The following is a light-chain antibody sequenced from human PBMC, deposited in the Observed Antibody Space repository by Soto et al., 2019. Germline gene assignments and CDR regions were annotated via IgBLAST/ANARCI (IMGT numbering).Light chain of an antibody. J-gene: IGKJ1*01. V-gene: IGKV1-5*03. Sequence: DIQMTQSPSTLSGSVGDRVTITCRASQTISSWLAWYQQKPGKAPKLLIYKASTLKSGVPSRFSGSRSGTEFTLTISSLQPDDFATYYCQHYNSYSEAFGQGT. CDR1: QTISSW. CDR3: QHYNSYSEA. CDR2: KAS.